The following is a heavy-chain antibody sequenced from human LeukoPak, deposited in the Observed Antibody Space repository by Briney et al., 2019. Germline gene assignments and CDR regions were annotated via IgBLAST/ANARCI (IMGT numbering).Heavy chain of an antibody. J-gene: IGHJ4*02. D-gene: IGHD3-3*01. CDR2: IIDTGST. V-gene: IGHV4-34*12. CDR1: DGSFSGYY. CDR3: ARGLASGYPPIPFDY. Sequence: SETLSLTCAVYDGSFSGYYWTWIRQPPGKGLEWIGEIIDTGSTRYNSSLKSRVTISVDTSKNQFSLSLDSVTAADTAVYYCARGLASGYPPIPFDYWGQGTLVTVSS.